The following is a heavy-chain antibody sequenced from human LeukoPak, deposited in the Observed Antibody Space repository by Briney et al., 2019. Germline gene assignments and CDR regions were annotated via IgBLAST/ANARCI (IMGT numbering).Heavy chain of an antibody. Sequence: NPGGSLRLSCAASGFAFSSYNMKWVRQAPGKGLEWVSFIGTTSTYIYYADSVKGRFTVSRDNSKNLLYLQMDSLRVEDTAVYYCARAGTCSSTSCDGGIEYWGQGTLVTVSS. V-gene: IGHV3-21*06. CDR1: GFAFSSYN. CDR3: ARAGTCSSTSCDGGIEY. CDR2: IGTTSTYI. D-gene: IGHD2-2*01. J-gene: IGHJ4*02.